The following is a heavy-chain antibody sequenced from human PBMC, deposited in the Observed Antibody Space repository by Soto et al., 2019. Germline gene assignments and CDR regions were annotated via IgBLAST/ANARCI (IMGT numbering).Heavy chain of an antibody. Sequence: GASVKVSCKASGYTFTSYGISWVRQAPGQGLEWMGWISAYNGNTNYAQKLQGRVTMTTDTSTSTAYMELRSLRSDDTAVYYCARVRFSIAARQYYYYGMDVWGQGTTVTVSS. CDR2: ISAYNGNT. D-gene: IGHD6-6*01. V-gene: IGHV1-18*04. J-gene: IGHJ6*02. CDR1: GYTFTSYG. CDR3: ARVRFSIAARQYYYYGMDV.